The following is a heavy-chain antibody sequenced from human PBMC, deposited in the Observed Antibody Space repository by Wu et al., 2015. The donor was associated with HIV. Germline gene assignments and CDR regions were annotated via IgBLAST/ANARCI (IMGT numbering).Heavy chain of an antibody. Sequence: QVQLVQSGAEVKKPGASVKVSCKASGYTFTSYGISWVRQAPGQGLEWMGWISAYNGNTNYAQKLQGRVTMTTDTSTSTAYMELRSLRSDDTAVYYCAXEIAAAGTVGTTYYGMDVWGQGTTVTVSS. CDR1: GYTFTSYG. D-gene: IGHD6-13*01. CDR2: ISAYNGNT. J-gene: IGHJ6*02. CDR3: AXEIAAAGTVGTTYYGMDV. V-gene: IGHV1-18*01.